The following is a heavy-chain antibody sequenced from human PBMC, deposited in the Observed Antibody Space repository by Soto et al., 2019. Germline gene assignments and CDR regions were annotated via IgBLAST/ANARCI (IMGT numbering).Heavy chain of an antibody. CDR3: ARAQTDFWSGYYNYGMDV. D-gene: IGHD3-3*01. Sequence: TLSLTCTVSGGSISSGDYYWSWIRQPPGKGLEWIGYIYYSGSTYYNPSLKSRVTISVDTSKNQFSLKLSSVTAADTAVYYCARAQTDFWSGYYNYGMDVWGQGTTVTVSS. J-gene: IGHJ6*02. CDR2: IYYSGST. CDR1: GGSISSGDYY. V-gene: IGHV4-30-4*01.